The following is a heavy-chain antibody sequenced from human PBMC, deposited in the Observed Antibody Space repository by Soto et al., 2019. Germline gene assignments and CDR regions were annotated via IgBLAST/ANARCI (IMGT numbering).Heavy chain of an antibody. V-gene: IGHV3-30*19. CDR3: ARWGTTGGLDV. CDR1: GFTFRSFV. J-gene: IGHJ4*02. D-gene: IGHD3-16*01. CDR2: TSYDGSNK. Sequence: ESWGGVVQPGTSLRLSCVGSGFTFRSFVIHWVRQAPGKGLEWVALTSYDGSNKYYDDSVKGRFTISRDNSRNTVDLQMDSLRLEDTALYYCARWGTTGGLDVWGQGTLVSVSS.